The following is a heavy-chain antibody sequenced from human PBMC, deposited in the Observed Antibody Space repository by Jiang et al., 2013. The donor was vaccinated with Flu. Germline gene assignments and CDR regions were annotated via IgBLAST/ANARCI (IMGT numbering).Heavy chain of an antibody. V-gene: IGHV4-34*01. D-gene: IGHD5-12*01. J-gene: IGHJ6*02. CDR2: ISQSGIS. CDR1: SGSFRGYF. Sequence: LLKPSETLSLTCGVYSGSFRGYFWTWIRQPPGKGLEWIGEISQSGISNFNPTLEGRVNMSVDTSKKEFSLKMKSVTAADTAVYYCARGTYSSGPYYGMDVWGQGTTVAVSS. CDR3: ARGTYSSGPYYGMDV.